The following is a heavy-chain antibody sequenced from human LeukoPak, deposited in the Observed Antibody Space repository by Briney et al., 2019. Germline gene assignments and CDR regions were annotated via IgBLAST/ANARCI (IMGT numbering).Heavy chain of an antibody. J-gene: IGHJ4*02. CDR3: ARGYRY. CDR2: INHSGST. Sequence: SETLSLTCAVYGRSFSCYYWSWIRQPPGKGLEWIGEINHSGSTNYNPSLKSRVTISVDTSKNQFSLKLSSVTAADTAVYYCARGYRYWGQGTLVTVSS. CDR1: GRSFSCYY. V-gene: IGHV4-34*01.